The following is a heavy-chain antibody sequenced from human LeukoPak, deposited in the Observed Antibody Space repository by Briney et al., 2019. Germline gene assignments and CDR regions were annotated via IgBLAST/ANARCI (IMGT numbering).Heavy chain of an antibody. Sequence: PSETLSLTCTVSGGAISSSSYYWGWIRQPPGKGLEWIGSIYYSGSTYYNPSLKSRVTRSVDASKDQFSLKLSSVTAADTAVYYCARRPPSSGYDPPFDYWGQGTLVTVSS. CDR2: IYYSGST. CDR1: GGAISSSSYY. CDR3: ARRPPSSGYDPPFDY. V-gene: IGHV4-39*01. J-gene: IGHJ4*02. D-gene: IGHD5-12*01.